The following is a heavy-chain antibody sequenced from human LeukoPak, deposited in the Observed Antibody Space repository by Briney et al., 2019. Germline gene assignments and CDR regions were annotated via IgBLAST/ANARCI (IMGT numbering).Heavy chain of an antibody. D-gene: IGHD3-22*01. J-gene: IGHJ5*02. CDR3: ARVFVRYYYDSSGYLKINWFDP. Sequence: KPSETLSLTCTVSGGSISSYYWSWIRQPPGKGLEWIGYIYYSGSTNYNPSLKSRVTISVDTSKNQFSLKLSSVTAADTAVYYCARVFVRYYYDSSGYLKINWFDPWGQGTLVTVSS. CDR1: GGSISSYY. V-gene: IGHV4-59*08. CDR2: IYYSGST.